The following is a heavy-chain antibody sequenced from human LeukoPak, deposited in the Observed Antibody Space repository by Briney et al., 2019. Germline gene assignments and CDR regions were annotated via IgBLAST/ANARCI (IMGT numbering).Heavy chain of an antibody. V-gene: IGHV3-48*03. CDR3: ARDRYYGSGDFDY. CDR1: GFTFSSCE. CDR2: ISSSGSTI. J-gene: IGHJ4*02. D-gene: IGHD3-10*01. Sequence: GGSLRLSCAASGFTFSSCEMNWVRQAPGKGLEWVSYISSSGSTIHYADSVKGRFTISRDNAKNSLHLQMNSLRAEDTAVYYCARDRYYGSGDFDYWGQGTLVTVSS.